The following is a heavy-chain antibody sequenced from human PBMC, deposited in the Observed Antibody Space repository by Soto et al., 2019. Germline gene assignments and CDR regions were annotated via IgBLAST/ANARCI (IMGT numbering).Heavy chain of an antibody. CDR1: GGSFSSYY. V-gene: IGHV4-59*01. CDR2: IYYSGST. J-gene: IGHJ4*02. D-gene: IGHD6-6*01. CDR3: ARASYSSSKPLVGVFDY. Sequence: SETLSLTCTVSGGSFSSYYWSWIRQPPGKGLEWIGYIYYSGSTNYNPSLKSRVTISVDTSKNQFSLKLSSVTAADTAVYYCARASYSSSKPLVGVFDYWGQGTLVTVSS.